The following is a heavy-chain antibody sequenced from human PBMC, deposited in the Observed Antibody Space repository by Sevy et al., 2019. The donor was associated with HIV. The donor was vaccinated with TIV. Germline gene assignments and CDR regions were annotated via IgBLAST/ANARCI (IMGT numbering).Heavy chain of an antibody. V-gene: IGHV4-34*01. Sequence: SETLSLTCAVYGGSFSGYYWSWIRQPPGKGLEWIGEINHSGSTNYNPSLKSRVTISVDTSKNQFSLKLSSVTAADTAVYYCARRQVGATFYYFDYWGQGTLVTVSS. CDR2: INHSGST. J-gene: IGHJ4*02. D-gene: IGHD1-26*01. CDR3: ARRQVGATFYYFDY. CDR1: GGSFSGYY.